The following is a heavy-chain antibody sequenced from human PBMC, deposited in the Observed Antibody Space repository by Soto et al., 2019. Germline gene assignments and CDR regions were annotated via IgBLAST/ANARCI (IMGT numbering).Heavy chain of an antibody. V-gene: IGHV3-74*01. J-gene: IGHJ6*02. CDR1: GFTFCSHW. Sequence: GGSLRLSCAASGFTFCSHWMHWVRQAPGKGRVWVSRINSDGSSTSYADSVKGRFTISRDNAKNTLYLQMNSLRAEDTAVYYCAREVVPLHCMDVWGQGTTVTVS. D-gene: IGHD6-6*01. CDR3: AREVVPLHCMDV. CDR2: INSDGSST.